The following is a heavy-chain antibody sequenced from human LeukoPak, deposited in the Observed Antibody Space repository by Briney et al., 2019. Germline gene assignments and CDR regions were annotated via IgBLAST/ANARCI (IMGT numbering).Heavy chain of an antibody. CDR2: IYYSGST. D-gene: IGHD6-19*01. J-gene: IGHJ4*02. V-gene: IGHV4-31*03. CDR1: GGSISSGGYY. Sequence: SETLSLTCTVSGGSISSGGYYWSWIRQHPGKGLEWIGYIYYSGSTYYNPSLKSRVTISVDTSKNQFSLKLSSVTAADTAVYYCARGPVETSGWYEERWGQGTLVTVSS. CDR3: ARGPVETSGWYEER.